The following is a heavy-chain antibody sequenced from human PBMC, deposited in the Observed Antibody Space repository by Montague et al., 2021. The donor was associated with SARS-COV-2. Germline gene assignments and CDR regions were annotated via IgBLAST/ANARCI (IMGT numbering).Heavy chain of an antibody. V-gene: IGHV4-39*01. CDR2: KYYNGRT. D-gene: IGHD3-22*01. J-gene: IGHJ5*02. CDR1: GDSFTSSTYS. Sequence: SETLSLTCTASGDSFTSSTYSWGWIRQPPGTGLEWIVNKYYNGRTHFSPSLKSRATMSVDSSKNQFSLKLISVTAADTAVYFCAKKKYYYDSGALYGWFDLWGQGALVTVSS. CDR3: AKKKYYYDSGALYGWFDL.